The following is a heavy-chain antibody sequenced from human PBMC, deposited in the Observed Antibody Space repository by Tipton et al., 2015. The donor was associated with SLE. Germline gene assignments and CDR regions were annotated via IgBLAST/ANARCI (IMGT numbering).Heavy chain of an antibody. D-gene: IGHD1-26*01. CDR3: ALRRVGVVAYAY. V-gene: IGHV1-69*05. Sequence: QLVQSGPEVKKPGSSVKVSCRASGDTFSSFGINWVRQAPGQGLEWMGGLIPSFGTANDAQKFQGRVTITTDESTGTAYMELSSLRSEDTAVYYCALRRVGVVAYAYWGQGTLVTVSS. CDR2: LIPSFGTA. J-gene: IGHJ4*02. CDR1: GDTFSSFG.